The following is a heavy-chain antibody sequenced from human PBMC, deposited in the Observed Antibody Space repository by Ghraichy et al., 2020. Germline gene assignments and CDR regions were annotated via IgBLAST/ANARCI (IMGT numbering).Heavy chain of an antibody. D-gene: IGHD3-22*01. CDR1: GGTFSSYA. CDR3: ARGPPYDSSGYYYDRFDY. CDR2: IIPIFGTA. J-gene: IGHJ4*02. V-gene: IGHV1-69*13. Sequence: SVKVSCKASGGTFSSYAISWVRQAPGQGLEWMGGIIPIFGTANYAQKFQGRVMITADESTSTAYMELSSLRSEDTAVYYCARGPPYDSSGYYYDRFDYWGQGTLVTVSS.